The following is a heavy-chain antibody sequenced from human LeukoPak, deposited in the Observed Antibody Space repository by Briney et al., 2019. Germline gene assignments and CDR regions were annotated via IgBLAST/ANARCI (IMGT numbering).Heavy chain of an antibody. D-gene: IGHD5-18*01. V-gene: IGHV1-2*06. J-gene: IGHJ4*02. CDR1: GYTFTGYY. CDR2: INPNSGGT. Sequence: ASVKVSCKASGYTFTGYYMHWVRQAPGQGLEWMGRINPNSGGTNYAQKFQGRVTMTRDTSISTAYMELSRLRSDDTAVYYCAALVDTAMVPFGYWGQGTLVTVSS. CDR3: AALVDTAMVPFGY.